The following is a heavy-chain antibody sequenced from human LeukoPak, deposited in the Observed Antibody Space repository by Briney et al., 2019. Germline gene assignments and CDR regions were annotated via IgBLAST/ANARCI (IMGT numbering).Heavy chain of an antibody. D-gene: IGHD3-22*01. CDR1: GGTHSSYA. CDR2: IIPIFGTA. CDR3: ARRPPYYYDSSDAFDI. Sequence: SVKVSCKASGGTHSSYAISWVRQAPGQGLEWMGRIIPIFGTANYAQKFQGRVTITTDESTSTAYMELSSLRSEDTAVYYCARRPPYYYDSSDAFDIWGQGTMVTVSS. V-gene: IGHV1-69*05. J-gene: IGHJ3*02.